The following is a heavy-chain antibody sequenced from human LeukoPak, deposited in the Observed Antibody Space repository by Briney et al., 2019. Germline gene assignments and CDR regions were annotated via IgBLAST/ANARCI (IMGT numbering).Heavy chain of an antibody. CDR3: AKKYSTGLDP. V-gene: IGHV3-23*01. J-gene: IGHJ5*02. D-gene: IGHD1-26*01. CDR2: TSSSDDGT. Sequence: PGGSLRLSCAASGFPLSSYAMSWVRQVPGKGLEWVSATSSSDDGTYHADSVRGRFTIYRDNFRNTLYLQMNSLRAEDTAVYYCAKKYSTGLDPWGQGTLVTVSS. CDR1: GFPLSSYA.